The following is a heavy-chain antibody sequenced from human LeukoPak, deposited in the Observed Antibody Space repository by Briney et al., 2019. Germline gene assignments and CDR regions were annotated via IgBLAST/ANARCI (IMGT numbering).Heavy chain of an antibody. V-gene: IGHV1-69*04. J-gene: IGHJ4*02. CDR2: IIPILGIA. Sequence: GASVKVSCKASGGTFSSYAISWVRQAPGQGLEWMGRIIPILGIANYAQKFQGRVTITADKSTSTAYMELSSLRSEDTAVYYCARDLRGYSNYGGNDYWGQGTLVTVSS. D-gene: IGHD4-11*01. CDR3: ARDLRGYSNYGGNDY. CDR1: GGTFSSYA.